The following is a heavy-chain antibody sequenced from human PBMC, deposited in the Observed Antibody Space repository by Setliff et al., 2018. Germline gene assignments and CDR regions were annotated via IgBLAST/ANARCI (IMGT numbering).Heavy chain of an antibody. CDR3: ASFPHHDYGDYGAYYYYYYMDV. D-gene: IGHD4-17*01. CDR2: IYYSGST. J-gene: IGHJ6*03. CDR1: DDSISSRHYY. Sequence: KPSETLSLTCTVSDDSISSRHYYWSWIRQPPGKGLEWIGYIYYSGSTNYNPSLKSRVTISVDTSKNQFSLKLSSVTAADTAVYYCASFPHHDYGDYGAYYYYYYMDVWGKGTTVTVSS. V-gene: IGHV4-61*01.